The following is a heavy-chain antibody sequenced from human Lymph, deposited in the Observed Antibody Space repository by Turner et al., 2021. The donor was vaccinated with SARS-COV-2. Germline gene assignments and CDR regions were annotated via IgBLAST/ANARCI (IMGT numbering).Heavy chain of an antibody. V-gene: IGHV3-66*01. J-gene: IGHJ5*02. CDR3: ARVYGDYVP. CDR2: IYPGGST. CDR1: GFTVSSNY. Sequence: EVQVVESGGGLVQPGGYLRLSCAASGFTVSSNYMTWVRQAPGKGMERVSIIYPGGSTYYADSVKGRFTISRDNSKNTLYLQMNSLRAEDTAVYYCARVYGDYVPWGQGTLVTVSS. D-gene: IGHD4-17*01.